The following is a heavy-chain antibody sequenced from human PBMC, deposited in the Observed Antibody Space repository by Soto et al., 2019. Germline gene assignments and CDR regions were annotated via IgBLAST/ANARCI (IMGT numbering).Heavy chain of an antibody. CDR2: IKSKTDGGTT. D-gene: IGHD3-9*01. J-gene: IGHJ4*02. CDR3: TTTYYDILTGYPPADY. V-gene: IGHV3-15*01. Sequence: PGGSLSLSCAASGFPFSNAWMSWVRQAPGKGLEWVGRIKSKTDGGTTDYAAPVKGRFTISRDDSKNTLYLQMNSLKTEDTAVYYCTTTYYDILTGYPPADYWGQGTLVTVS. CDR1: GFPFSNAW.